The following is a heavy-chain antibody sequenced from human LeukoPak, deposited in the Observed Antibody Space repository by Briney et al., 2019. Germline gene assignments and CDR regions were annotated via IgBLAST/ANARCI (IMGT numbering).Heavy chain of an antibody. CDR1: GGSITTHW. D-gene: IGHD2-15*01. CDR2: IHHNWGT. J-gene: IGHJ3*02. Sequence: PSETLSLTCAVSGGSITTHWWNWVRQPPGKGLEWIGEIHHNWGTNYNPSLRSRVTISVDKSNNEFSLMLSSVTAADTAVYYCARFVVVVAATLNAFDIWGQGTMVTVSS. V-gene: IGHV4-4*02. CDR3: ARFVVVVAATLNAFDI.